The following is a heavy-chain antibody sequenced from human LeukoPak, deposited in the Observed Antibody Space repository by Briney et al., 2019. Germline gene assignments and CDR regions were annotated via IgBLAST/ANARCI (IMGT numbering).Heavy chain of an antibody. CDR2: ISYDGSNK. CDR1: GFSFSGYG. D-gene: IGHD2-8*01. J-gene: IGHJ6*02. CDR3: ARYANGMDV. V-gene: IGHV3-30*03. Sequence: GGSLRLSCAASGFSFSGYGMHWVRQAPGKGLEWVAVISYDGSNKFYADSVKGRFTISRDNSKNTVFLQMNSLRGEDTAVYYCARYANGMDVWGQGTTVTVSS.